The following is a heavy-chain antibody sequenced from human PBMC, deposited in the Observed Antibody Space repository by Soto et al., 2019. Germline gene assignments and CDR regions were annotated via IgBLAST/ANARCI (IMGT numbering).Heavy chain of an antibody. Sequence: QVQLVESGGGVVQPGRSLRLSCAASGFTFSSYAMHWVRQAPGKGLEWVAVISYDGSNKYYADSVKGRFTISRDNSKNTLYLQMNSLRAEDTAVYYCAREPWIAAAGSYYYYYGMYVWGQGTTVTVSS. V-gene: IGHV3-30-3*01. CDR3: AREPWIAAAGSYYYYYGMYV. J-gene: IGHJ6*02. CDR2: ISYDGSNK. D-gene: IGHD6-13*01. CDR1: GFTFSSYA.